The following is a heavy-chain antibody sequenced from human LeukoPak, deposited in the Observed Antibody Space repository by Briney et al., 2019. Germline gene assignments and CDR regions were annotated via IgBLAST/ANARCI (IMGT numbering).Heavy chain of an antibody. CDR1: GFTFSAYW. J-gene: IGHJ4*02. CDR3: ARERIFGVVIYFDY. CDR2: IKQDGSEK. Sequence: GGSLRLSCAASGFTFSAYWMSWVRQAPGKGLEWVANIKQDGSEKYYVDSVKGRFSISRDNAKNSLYLQMNSLRAEDTAVYYCARERIFGVVIYFDYWGQGTLVTVSS. D-gene: IGHD3-3*01. V-gene: IGHV3-7*01.